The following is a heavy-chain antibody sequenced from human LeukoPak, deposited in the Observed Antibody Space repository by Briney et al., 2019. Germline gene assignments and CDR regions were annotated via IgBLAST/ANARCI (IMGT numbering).Heavy chain of an antibody. J-gene: IGHJ4*02. V-gene: IGHV3-11*04. CDR1: GFTFSDYY. CDR2: ISSSGSTI. CDR3: ARAVGLYDFWSGYPTYFDY. D-gene: IGHD3-3*01. Sequence: PGGSLRLSCAASGFTFSDYYMSWIRQAPGKGLEWVSYISSSGSTIYYADCGKGRFTISRDNAKNSLYLQMNSLRAEDTAVYYCARAVGLYDFWSGYPTYFDYWGQGTLVTVSS.